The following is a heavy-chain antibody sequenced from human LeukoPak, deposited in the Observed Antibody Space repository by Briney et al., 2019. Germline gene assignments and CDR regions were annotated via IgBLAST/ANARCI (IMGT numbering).Heavy chain of an antibody. CDR3: AFSGGTAMSDYYYGMDV. Sequence: GGSLRLSCAASGLTFSSYGMHWVRQAPGKGLEWVAVISYDGSNKYYADSVKGRFTISRDNSKNTLYLQMNSLRAEDTAVYYCAFSGGTAMSDYYYGMDVWGQGTTVTVSS. CDR2: ISYDGSNK. J-gene: IGHJ6*02. D-gene: IGHD5-18*01. V-gene: IGHV3-30*03. CDR1: GLTFSSYG.